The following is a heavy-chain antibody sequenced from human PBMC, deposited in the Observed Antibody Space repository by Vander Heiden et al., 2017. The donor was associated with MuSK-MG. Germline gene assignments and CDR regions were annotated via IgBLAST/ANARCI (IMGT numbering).Heavy chain of an antibody. J-gene: IGHJ4*02. D-gene: IGHD3-10*01. CDR2: IKSKTDGGTT. Sequence: EVQLVESGGGLVKPGGSLRLSWAASGFTCSNAWMSWVRQAPGKGLEWVGRIKSKTDGGTTDYAAPVKGRFTISRDDSKNTLYLQMNSLKTEDTAVYYCTTEKVRGVMSDYWGQGTLVTVSS. CDR1: GFTCSNAW. CDR3: TTEKVRGVMSDY. V-gene: IGHV3-15*01.